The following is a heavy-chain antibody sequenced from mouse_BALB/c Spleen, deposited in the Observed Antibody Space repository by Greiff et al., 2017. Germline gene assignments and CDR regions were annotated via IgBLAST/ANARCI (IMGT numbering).Heavy chain of an antibody. Sequence: QVQLKESGPGLVAPSQSLSITCTVSGFSLTSYGVHWVRQPPGKGLEWLGVIWAGGSTNYNSALMSRLSISKDNSKSQVFLKMNSLQTDDTAMYYCAREDYGSSYEYAMDYGGQGTSVTVSS. D-gene: IGHD1-1*01. CDR3: AREDYGSSYEYAMDY. V-gene: IGHV2-9*02. CDR1: GFSLTSYG. CDR2: IWAGGST. J-gene: IGHJ4*01.